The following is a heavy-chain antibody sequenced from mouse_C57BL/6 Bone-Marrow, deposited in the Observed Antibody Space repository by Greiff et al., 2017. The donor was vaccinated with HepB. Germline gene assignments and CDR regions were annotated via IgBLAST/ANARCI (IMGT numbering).Heavy chain of an antibody. Sequence: DVQLQESGPGLVNPSQSLSLTCSVTGYSITSGYYWNWIRQFPGNKLEWMGYISYDGSNNYNPSLKNRISITRDTSKNQFFLKLNSVTTEDTATYYCARDDYVFDYWGQGTTLTVSS. V-gene: IGHV3-6*01. CDR3: ARDDYVFDY. CDR2: ISYDGSN. D-gene: IGHD2-4*01. J-gene: IGHJ2*01. CDR1: GYSITSGYY.